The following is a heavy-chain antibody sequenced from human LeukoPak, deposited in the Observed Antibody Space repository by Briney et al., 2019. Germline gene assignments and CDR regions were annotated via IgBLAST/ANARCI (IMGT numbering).Heavy chain of an antibody. V-gene: IGHV5-51*01. CDR3: ARRYPEYCSGGSCHFYMDV. CDR2: IYPGDSDT. Sequence: GESLKISCTGSGYSFTSYWIGWLRQMPGKGLEWMGIIYPGDSDTRYSPSFRGQVTISADKSISTAYLQWSSLKASDTAMYYCARRYPEYCSGGSCHFYMDVWGKGTTVTVSS. J-gene: IGHJ6*03. D-gene: IGHD2-15*01. CDR1: GYSFTSYW.